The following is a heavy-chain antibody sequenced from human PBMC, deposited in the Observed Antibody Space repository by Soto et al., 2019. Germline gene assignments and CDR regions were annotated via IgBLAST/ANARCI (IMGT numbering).Heavy chain of an antibody. D-gene: IGHD3-3*01. CDR2: IVPMFGTS. Sequence: QERLVQSGAEVRKPGSSVKVSCKITGGTSTRYAINWVRQAPGQGLEWMGGIVPMFGTSKYAQKFQGRVTITADTSTNIAYMELRSLRSEDTAVYYCNRGSEYDFWSGYLWGQGTLVSVSS. J-gene: IGHJ4*02. CDR3: NRGSEYDFWSGYL. CDR1: GGTSTRYA. V-gene: IGHV1-69*06.